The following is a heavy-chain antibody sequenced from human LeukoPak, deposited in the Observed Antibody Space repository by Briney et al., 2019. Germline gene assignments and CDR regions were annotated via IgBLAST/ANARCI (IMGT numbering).Heavy chain of an antibody. CDR2: IYYNGSI. J-gene: IGHJ4*02. D-gene: IGHD2-15*01. CDR3: ARKGGLFDY. V-gene: IGHV4-59*01. Sequence: PSETLSLTCTVSGGSIRYYYWSWIRQSPGKGLEWIGYIYYNGSINYNPSLKSRVTISVDMSKNQFSLKMSSVTAADTAVYYCARKGGLFDYWGQGRLVTVSS. CDR1: GGSIRYYY.